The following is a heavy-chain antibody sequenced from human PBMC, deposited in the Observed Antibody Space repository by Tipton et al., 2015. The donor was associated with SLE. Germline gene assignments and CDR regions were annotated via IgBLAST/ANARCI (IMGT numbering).Heavy chain of an antibody. V-gene: IGHV3-7*03. D-gene: IGHD5-12*01. J-gene: IGHJ4*02. Sequence: SLRLSCAASGFTFSTYWMSWVRQAPGKGLEWVANIKEDGSEKYYVDSVKGRFTLSRDISKNTLYLQMNSLRAEDTAVYYCAKSKSGYSGYFDYWGQGTLVTVSS. CDR3: AKSKSGYSGYFDY. CDR1: GFTFSTYW. CDR2: IKEDGSEK.